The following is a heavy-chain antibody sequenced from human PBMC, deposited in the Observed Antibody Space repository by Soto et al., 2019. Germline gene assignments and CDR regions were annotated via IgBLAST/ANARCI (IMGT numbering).Heavy chain of an antibody. CDR2: ISGSGGST. D-gene: IGHD1-26*01. CDR3: AKDVDDRIVGALYSYYYGMDV. Sequence: LRLSCAASGFTFSSYAMSWVRQAPGKGLEWVSAISGSGGSTYYADSVKGRFTISRDNSKNTLYLQMNSLRAEDTAVYYCAKDVDDRIVGALYSYYYGMDVWGQGTTVTVSS. J-gene: IGHJ6*02. V-gene: IGHV3-23*01. CDR1: GFTFSSYA.